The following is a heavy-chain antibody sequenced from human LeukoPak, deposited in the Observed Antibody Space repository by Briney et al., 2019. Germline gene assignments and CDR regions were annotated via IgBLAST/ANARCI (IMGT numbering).Heavy chain of an antibody. CDR3: ARDLAVAGIGADFDY. V-gene: IGHV1-69*04. J-gene: IGHJ4*02. Sequence: GASVKVSCKASGGTFSSYAISWVRQAPGQELEWMGRIIPIFGIANYAQKFQGRVTITADKSTSTAYMELSSLRSEDTAVYYCARDLAVAGIGADFDYWGQGTLVTVSS. CDR1: GGTFSSYA. CDR2: IIPIFGIA. D-gene: IGHD6-19*01.